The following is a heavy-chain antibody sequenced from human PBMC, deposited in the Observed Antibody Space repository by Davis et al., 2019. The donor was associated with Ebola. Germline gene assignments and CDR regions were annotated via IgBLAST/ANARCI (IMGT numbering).Heavy chain of an antibody. J-gene: IGHJ3*02. Sequence: PSETLSLICTVSGGSISSYYWSWIRQPPGKGLEWIGYIYYSGSTNYNPSLKSRVTISVDTSKNQFSLKLSSVTAADTAVYYCARGWVIAMSTDAFDIWGQGTMVTVSS. CDR1: GGSISSYY. D-gene: IGHD2-21*01. CDR3: ARGWVIAMSTDAFDI. V-gene: IGHV4-59*01. CDR2: IYYSGST.